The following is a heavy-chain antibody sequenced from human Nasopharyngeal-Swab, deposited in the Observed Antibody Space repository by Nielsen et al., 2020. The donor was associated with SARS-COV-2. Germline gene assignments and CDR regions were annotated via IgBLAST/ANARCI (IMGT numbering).Heavy chain of an antibody. D-gene: IGHD2-2*01. Sequence: SGPTLVKPTETFTLTCTVSGFSLSNARMGVSWIRQPPGKALEWLAHIFSTDEKSYSTSLKSRLTISKDTSKSQVVLTMTNMDPVDTATYYCARIDVVVPAAIQEGYYYGMDVWGQGTTVTVSS. CDR1: GFSLSNARMG. J-gene: IGHJ6*02. CDR2: IFSTDEK. CDR3: ARIDVVVPAAIQEGYYYGMDV. V-gene: IGHV2-26*01.